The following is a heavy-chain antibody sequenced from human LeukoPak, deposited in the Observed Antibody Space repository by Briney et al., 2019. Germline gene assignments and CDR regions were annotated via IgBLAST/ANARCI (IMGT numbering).Heavy chain of an antibody. D-gene: IGHD5-18*01. CDR3: ARDLAYSRLDY. CDR2: ISGSGDNT. J-gene: IGHJ4*02. CDR1: GFTFSSYA. V-gene: IGHV3-23*01. Sequence: PGGSLRLSCAASGFTFSSYAMSWVRQAPGKGLEWVSGISGSGDNTYYADSVKGRFTISRDNAKNSLYLQMDSLRVEDTAFYYCARDLAYSRLDYWGQGVLVTVSS.